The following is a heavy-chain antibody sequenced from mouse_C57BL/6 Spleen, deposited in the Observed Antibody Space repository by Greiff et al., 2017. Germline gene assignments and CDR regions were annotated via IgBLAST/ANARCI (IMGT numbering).Heavy chain of an antibody. CDR2: ISGGGGNT. J-gene: IGHJ3*01. Sequence: EVKLVESGGGLVKPGGSLKLSCAASGSTFSSYTMSWVRQTPEKRLEWVATISGGGGNTYYPDSVKGRFTISRDNAKNTLYLQMSSLRSEDTALYVCARAANFSWFAYWGQVTLVTVSA. CDR3: ARAANFSWFAY. CDR1: GSTFSSYT. V-gene: IGHV5-9*01. D-gene: IGHD6-1*01.